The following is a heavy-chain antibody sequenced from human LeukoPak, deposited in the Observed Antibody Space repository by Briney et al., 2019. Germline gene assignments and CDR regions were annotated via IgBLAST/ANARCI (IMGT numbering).Heavy chain of an antibody. V-gene: IGHV3-23*01. D-gene: IGHD3-10*01. J-gene: IGHJ4*02. Sequence: PGGSLRLSCAASGFTFSSYGMSWVRQAPGKGLEWISSISGSGGSTYYADSVKGRFTISRDNSKNTLYLQMNSLRAEATAVYYCGKVYKGLWLPYGPGSLEPDNWAQEPLVAVSS. CDR3: GKVYKGLWLPYGPGSLEPDN. CDR1: GFTFSSYG. CDR2: ISGSGGST.